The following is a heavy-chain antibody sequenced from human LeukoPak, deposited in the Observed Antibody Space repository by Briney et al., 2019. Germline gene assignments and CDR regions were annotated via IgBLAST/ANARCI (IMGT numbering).Heavy chain of an antibody. D-gene: IGHD6-19*01. V-gene: IGHV1-3*01. CDR2: INAGNGNT. Sequence: GASVKVSCKASGYTFTSYAMHWVRQAPGQRLEWMGWINAGNGNTKYSQKFQGRVTITRDTSASTAYMELSSLRSEDTAVYYCARDLKSWLVLGGGWFDPWGQETLVTVS. J-gene: IGHJ5*02. CDR1: GYTFTSYA. CDR3: ARDLKSWLVLGGGWFDP.